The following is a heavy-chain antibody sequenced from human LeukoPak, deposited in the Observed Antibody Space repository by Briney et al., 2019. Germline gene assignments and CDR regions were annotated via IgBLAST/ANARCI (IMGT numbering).Heavy chain of an antibody. J-gene: IGHJ4*02. V-gene: IGHV3-9*01. D-gene: IGHD6-19*01. CDR1: GFTVSSNY. Sequence: PGGSLRLSCAASGFTVSSNYMSWVRQAPGKGLEWVSGISWNSGGIGYADSVKGRFTISRDNAKKSLYLQMNSLRTEDTALYYCARAVAVAGTNPFDYWGQGTLVTVSS. CDR3: ARAVAVAGTNPFDY. CDR2: ISWNSGGI.